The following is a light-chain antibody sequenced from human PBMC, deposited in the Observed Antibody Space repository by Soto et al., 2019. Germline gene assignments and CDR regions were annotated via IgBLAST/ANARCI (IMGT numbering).Light chain of an antibody. CDR2: LNSDGSH. CDR3: QTWGSGIRV. V-gene: IGLV4-69*01. CDR1: SGHSSYA. J-gene: IGLJ2*01. Sequence: QLVLTQSPSASASLGASVKLTCTLSSGHSSYAIAWHQQQPEKGPRYLMKLNSDGSHSKGDGIPGRFSGSSSGAARYLTTASLQYDEEADYYCQTWGSGIRVFGGGTQLTVL.